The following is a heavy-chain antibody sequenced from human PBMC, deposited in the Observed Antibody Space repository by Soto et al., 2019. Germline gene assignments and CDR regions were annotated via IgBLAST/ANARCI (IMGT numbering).Heavy chain of an antibody. CDR2: KYYSGTT. CDR1: GASVSRGSYS. CDR3: ARDFDY. Sequence: PSETLSLTCTVSGASVSRGSYSWTWIRQPPGKRLEWIGCKYYSGTTSFNPSLKSRVTISIDASKNQFSLKVNSVTAADTAVYYCARDFDYWGQGTLVTVSS. J-gene: IGHJ4*02. V-gene: IGHV4-61*01.